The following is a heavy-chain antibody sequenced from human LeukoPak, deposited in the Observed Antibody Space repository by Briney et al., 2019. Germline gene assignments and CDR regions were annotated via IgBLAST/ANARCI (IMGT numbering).Heavy chain of an antibody. CDR3: ARGHDKWELLYYFDY. D-gene: IGHD1-26*01. V-gene: IGHV1-8*01. CDR1: GYTFTSYD. CDR2: MNPNSGNT. J-gene: IGHJ4*02. Sequence: ASVKVSCKASGYTFTSYDINWVRQATGQGLEWMGWMNPNSGNTGYAQKFQGRVTITRNTSTSTAYMELSSLRSEDTAVYYCARGHDKWELLYYFDYWGQGTLVTVSS.